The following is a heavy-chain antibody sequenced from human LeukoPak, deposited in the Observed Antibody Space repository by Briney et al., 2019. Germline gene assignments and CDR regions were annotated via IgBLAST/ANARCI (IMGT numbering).Heavy chain of an antibody. J-gene: IGHJ3*02. CDR2: IIPIFGTA. CDR3: AMYYYGSGDDNAFDI. CDR1: GGTFSSYA. Sequence: ASVKVSCKASGGTFSSYAISWVRQAPGQGLEWMGGIIPIFGTANYAQKFQGRVTITADESTSTAYMELSSLRSEDTAVYYCAMYYYGSGDDNAFDIWGQGTMVTVSS. V-gene: IGHV1-69*13. D-gene: IGHD3-10*01.